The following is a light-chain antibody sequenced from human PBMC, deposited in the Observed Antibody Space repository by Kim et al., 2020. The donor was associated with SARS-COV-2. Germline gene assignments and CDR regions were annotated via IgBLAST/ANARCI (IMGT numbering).Light chain of an antibody. CDR2: GAS. V-gene: IGKV3-20*01. J-gene: IGKJ5*01. CDR3: QQYGSSPIT. CDR1: QSVSINY. Sequence: EIVLTQSPGTLSLSPGERATLSCRASQSVSINYLAWYQQKPGQAPRLLIFGASTRATGIPDRFSGSGSGTDFTLTISRLESEDFAVYYCQQYGSSPITFGQGTRLEIK.